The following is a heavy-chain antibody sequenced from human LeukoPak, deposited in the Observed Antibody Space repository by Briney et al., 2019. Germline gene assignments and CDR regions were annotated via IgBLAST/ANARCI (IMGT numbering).Heavy chain of an antibody. CDR2: ISGSGGST. V-gene: IGHV3-23*01. CDR3: AKSMVRGVFDY. D-gene: IGHD3-10*01. CDR1: GFPFSSYA. J-gene: IGHJ4*02. Sequence: GGSLRLFCAASGFPFSSYAMRWVRQAPGKGLEWVSAISGSGGSTYYADSVKGRFTISRDNSKNTLYLQMNSLRAEDTAVYYCAKSMVRGVFDYWGQGTLVTVSS.